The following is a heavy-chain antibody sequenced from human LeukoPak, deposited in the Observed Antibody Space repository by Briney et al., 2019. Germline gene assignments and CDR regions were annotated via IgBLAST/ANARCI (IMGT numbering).Heavy chain of an antibody. CDR1: GYTFTNYY. D-gene: IGHD2-15*01. J-gene: IGHJ6*02. CDR3: ARERYCSGGNCFVTYYYGMDV. CDR2: IDPTGGST. V-gene: IGHV1-46*01. Sequence: ASVKVSCKASGYTFTNYYMHWVRQAPGQGLEWMGIIDPTGGSTNYAQKFEGRVTMTRDTSTSTVYMELSSLRSEDTAMYYCARERYCSGGNCFVTYYYGMDVWGQGTTVTVSS.